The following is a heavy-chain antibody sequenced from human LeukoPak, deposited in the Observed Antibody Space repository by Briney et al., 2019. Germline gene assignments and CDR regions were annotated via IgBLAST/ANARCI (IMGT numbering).Heavy chain of an antibody. Sequence: PGGSLRLSCAASGFTVSSNYMSWVRQAPGKGLEWVSVIYSGGSTYYADSVKGRFTISRDNSNTLISLQMNDLTTEDTAVYYCAREKFDSWGQGTLVTVS. J-gene: IGHJ5*01. V-gene: IGHV3-53*01. CDR2: IYSGGST. CDR3: AREKFDS. CDR1: GFTVSSNY.